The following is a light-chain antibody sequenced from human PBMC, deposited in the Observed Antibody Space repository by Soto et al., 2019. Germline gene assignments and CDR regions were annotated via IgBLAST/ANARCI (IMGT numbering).Light chain of an antibody. CDR3: QQYHSTPVA. CDR2: WAS. Sequence: DIVMTQSPDSLAVSLGERATINCKSSQSVLYSSNNKNYLAWYQQKPGQPPKLLIYWASTRESGVPDRFSGRGSETDFPLPHRRLQAESVAIYFCQQYHSTPVAFGQGAKVEIK. J-gene: IGKJ1*01. V-gene: IGKV4-1*01. CDR1: QSVLYSSNNKNY.